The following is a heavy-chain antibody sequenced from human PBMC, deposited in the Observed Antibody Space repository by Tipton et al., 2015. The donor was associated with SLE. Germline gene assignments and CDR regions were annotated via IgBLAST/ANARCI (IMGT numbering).Heavy chain of an antibody. V-gene: IGHV4-59*01. Sequence: TLSLTCTVSGGSISQYYWTWIRQSPGQGLEWVGYVYNSGATDTNPSLRSRVIISQDTSKSQVSLWLRSVTAADTAVYYCARVLGSYYGMDVWGQGTTVTVSS. J-gene: IGHJ6*02. CDR2: VYNSGAT. CDR3: ARVLGSYYGMDV. CDR1: GGSISQYY.